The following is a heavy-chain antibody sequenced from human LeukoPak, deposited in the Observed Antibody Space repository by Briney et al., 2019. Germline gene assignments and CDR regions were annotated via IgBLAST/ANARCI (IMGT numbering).Heavy chain of an antibody. V-gene: IGHV3-30*02. D-gene: IGHD4-17*01. CDR1: GFTFSNYG. CDR2: ILYDGSTK. Sequence: GGSLRLSSAASGFTFSNYGMHWVRQAPGKGLEWVALILYDGSTKFYADSVKGRFTISRDNSKNTVSLEMNSLRTEDTAVYYCAKRDLTTEFDYWGQGILVTVSS. J-gene: IGHJ4*02. CDR3: AKRDLTTEFDY.